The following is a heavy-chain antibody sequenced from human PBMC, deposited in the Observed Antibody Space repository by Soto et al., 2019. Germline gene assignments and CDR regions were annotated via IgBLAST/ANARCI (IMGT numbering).Heavy chain of an antibody. V-gene: IGHV3-30-3*02. CDR2: ISSDGSNK. CDR3: TNEPCISNCCYEYGMDV. CDR1: GFTFSSYS. J-gene: IGHJ6*02. Sequence: GGSLRLSCAASGFTFSSYSMHWVRQAPGKGLEWVAGISSDGSNKYYADSVKGRFTISRDNSKNTLHLQMNSLRAEDTAVYYCTNEPCISNCCYEYGMDVWGQGTMVTVSS. D-gene: IGHD2-2*01.